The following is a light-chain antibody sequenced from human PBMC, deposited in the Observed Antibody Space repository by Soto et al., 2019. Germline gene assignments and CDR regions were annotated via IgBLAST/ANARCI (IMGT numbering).Light chain of an antibody. J-gene: IGKJ1*01. CDR1: QSVSSN. V-gene: IGKV3-15*01. CDR3: QQYNYWPRT. Sequence: EIVMTQSVATLSVSPGEGVTVSCRASQSVSSNLAWYQQKPGQAPRLLIFGASTRATGIPARFSGSGSGTEFTLTISSLQSEDFAVYYCQQYNYWPRTFGQGTKAETK. CDR2: GAS.